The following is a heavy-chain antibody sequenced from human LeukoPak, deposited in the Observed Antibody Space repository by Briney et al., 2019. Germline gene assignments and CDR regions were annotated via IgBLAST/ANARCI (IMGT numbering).Heavy chain of an antibody. J-gene: IGHJ4*02. CDR1: GFXFNAYW. D-gene: IGHD2-2*02. Sequence: GRSLRLSCAASGFXFNAYWIHWVRQAPGKGLVWVSRITSDGSDTTYADSVKGRFTMSRDNAKNTLYLQMNGLRAEDTAVYYCARDAKYTPDYWGQGTLVTVSS. V-gene: IGHV3-74*01. CDR3: ARDAKYTPDY. CDR2: ITSDGSDT.